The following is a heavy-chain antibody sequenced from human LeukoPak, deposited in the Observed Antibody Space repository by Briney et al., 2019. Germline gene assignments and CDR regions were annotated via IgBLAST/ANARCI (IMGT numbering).Heavy chain of an antibody. CDR3: ARGGNNPFDY. D-gene: IGHD4-23*01. Sequence: SETLSLICTVSGGSISSYYWSWIRQPPGKGLEWIGYIYYSGSTNYNPSLKSRVTISVDTSKNQFSLKLSSVTAADTAVYYCARGGNNPFDYWGQGTLVTVSS. CDR1: GGSISSYY. CDR2: IYYSGST. J-gene: IGHJ4*02. V-gene: IGHV4-59*01.